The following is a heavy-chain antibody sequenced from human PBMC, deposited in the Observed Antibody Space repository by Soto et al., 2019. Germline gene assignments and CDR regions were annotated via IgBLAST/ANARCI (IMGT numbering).Heavy chain of an antibody. D-gene: IGHD2-15*01. Sequence: QVQLVQSGAEVKKPGSSVKVSCKASGGTFSSYAISWVRQAPGQGLEWMGGIIPIFGTANYAQKFQGRVTITXXEXTXXAYMELSSLRSEDTAVYYCASRNGYSHYYYYGMDVWGQGTTVTVSS. CDR1: GGTFSSYA. V-gene: IGHV1-69*05. CDR2: IIPIFGTA. J-gene: IGHJ6*02. CDR3: ASRNGYSHYYYYGMDV.